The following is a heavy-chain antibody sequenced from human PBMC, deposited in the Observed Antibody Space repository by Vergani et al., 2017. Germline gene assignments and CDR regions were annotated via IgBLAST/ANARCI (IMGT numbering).Heavy chain of an antibody. CDR3: ARRYCSGGSCYWRGTFDY. CDR1: GFTFSSYS. J-gene: IGHJ4*02. CDR2: INHSGST. D-gene: IGHD2-15*01. Sequence: VQLVESGGGLIHPGGSLRLSCAASGFTFSSYSMNWVRQAPGKGLEWIGEINHSGSTNYNPSLKSRVTISVDTSKNQFSLKLSSVTAADTAVYYCARRYCSGGSCYWRGTFDYWGQGTLVTVSS. V-gene: IGHV4-34*01.